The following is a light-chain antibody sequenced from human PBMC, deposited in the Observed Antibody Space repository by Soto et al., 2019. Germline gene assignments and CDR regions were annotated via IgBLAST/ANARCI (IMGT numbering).Light chain of an antibody. J-gene: IGKJ3*01. Sequence: DVVMTQSPLSLPVTLGQPASISCRSSQSLVYSNGNTYLNWFQQRPGHSPRRLIYEVSNRDSGVPDRFSGSGSGTDFTLKISRVEAEDVGVYYCMQGTHWPFTFGPGTKVDI. CDR3: MQGTHWPFT. V-gene: IGKV2-30*01. CDR1: QSLVYSNGNTY. CDR2: EVS.